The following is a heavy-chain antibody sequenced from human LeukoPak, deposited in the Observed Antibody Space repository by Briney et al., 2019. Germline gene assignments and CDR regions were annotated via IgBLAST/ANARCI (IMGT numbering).Heavy chain of an antibody. V-gene: IGHV3-53*01. J-gene: IGHJ4*02. CDR1: GFTVSSNY. CDR3: ARRGDYFPFDY. CDR2: IYSGGST. Sequence: PGGSLRLSCAASGFTVSSNYMSWVRQAPGKGLEWVSLIYSGGSTYYADSVKGRFTISRDNSKNTLYLQMNSLRVEDTAVYYCARRGDYFPFDYWGQGTLVTVSS. D-gene: IGHD3-16*01.